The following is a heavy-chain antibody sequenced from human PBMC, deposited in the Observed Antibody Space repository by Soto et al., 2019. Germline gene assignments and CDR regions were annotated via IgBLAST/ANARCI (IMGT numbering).Heavy chain of an antibody. J-gene: IGHJ6*02. Sequence: GGSLRLSCAASGFTFSGSAMHWVRQASGKGLEWVGRIRSKANSYATAYAASVKGRFTISRDDSKNTAYLQMNSLKTEDTAVYYCTSLWFGELFYYGMDVWGQGTTVTVSS. CDR1: GFTFSGSA. CDR2: IRSKANSYAT. V-gene: IGHV3-73*01. CDR3: TSLWFGELFYYGMDV. D-gene: IGHD3-10*01.